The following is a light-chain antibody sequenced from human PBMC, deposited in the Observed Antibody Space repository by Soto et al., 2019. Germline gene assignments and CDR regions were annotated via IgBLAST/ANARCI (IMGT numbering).Light chain of an antibody. V-gene: IGKV1-27*01. J-gene: IGKJ1*01. CDR1: QGISNY. CDR3: QKYNSAPWT. Sequence: DIQMTQSPSSLSASVGDRVTITCRASQGISNYLAWYQQQPGKVHTLLIYVASTLQSVVPSRFSGSGSGTDFTLTISSLQPEDVATYYCQKYNSAPWTFGQGTKVEIK. CDR2: VAS.